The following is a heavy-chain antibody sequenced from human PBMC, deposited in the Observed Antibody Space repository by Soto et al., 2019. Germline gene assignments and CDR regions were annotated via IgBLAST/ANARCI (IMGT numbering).Heavy chain of an antibody. CDR3: ARSAGNAGRFSEY. Sequence: GESLKISCKGSGYTFTSYWIGWVRQMPGEGLEWLGVIYPGDSDTRYSPSFQGQVTISADKSINTAYLQWGSLKASDSAIYYCARSAGNAGRFSEYSGPGTLVTVSS. V-gene: IGHV5-51*01. CDR2: IYPGDSDT. D-gene: IGHD2-15*01. J-gene: IGHJ4*02. CDR1: GYTFTSYW.